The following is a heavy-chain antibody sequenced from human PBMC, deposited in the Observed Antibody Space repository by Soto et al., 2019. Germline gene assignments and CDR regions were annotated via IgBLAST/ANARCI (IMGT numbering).Heavy chain of an antibody. D-gene: IGHD6-13*01. CDR1: GGSISSGGYS. J-gene: IGHJ4*02. CDR2: SYHSGST. V-gene: IGHV4-30-2*01. Sequence: QLQLQESGSGLVKPSQTLSLTCAVSGGSISSGGYSWSWIRQPPGKGLAWIGDSYHSGSTYYNPSLKSRIPISVDRSKNKCSLKLSSVTAADTTVYYCARARVAAAGSRPFFDYWGQGTLVTVSS. CDR3: ARARVAAAGSRPFFDY.